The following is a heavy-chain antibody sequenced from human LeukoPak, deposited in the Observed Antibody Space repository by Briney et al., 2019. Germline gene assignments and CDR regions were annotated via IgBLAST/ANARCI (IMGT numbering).Heavy chain of an antibody. CDR3: ARGLREFGYYYYHMDV. Sequence: SETLSLTCAVYGGSFSGYYWSWIRQPPGKGLEWIAEINRSGRTNYNPSLKSRVTISLDTSKSQFSLKLSSVTAADTAVYYCARGLREFGYYYYHMDVWGKGTTVTVSS. J-gene: IGHJ6*03. CDR1: GGSFSGYY. V-gene: IGHV4-34*01. CDR2: INRSGRT. D-gene: IGHD3-10*01.